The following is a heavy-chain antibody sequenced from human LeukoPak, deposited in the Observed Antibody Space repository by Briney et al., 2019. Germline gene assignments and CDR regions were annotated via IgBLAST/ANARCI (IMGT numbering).Heavy chain of an antibody. J-gene: IGHJ4*02. V-gene: IGHV1-46*01. CDR3: ATVRDIVVGGGPYYFDY. D-gene: IGHD2-15*01. Sequence: ASVKVSCKASGFTFTSYYIHWVRQAPGQGLEWMGTINPSGGSTSYAQKFQGRVTMTRDTSITTAYMELSRLKSDDTAVYYCATVRDIVVGGGPYYFDYWGQGTLVTVSS. CDR2: INPSGGST. CDR1: GFTFTSYY.